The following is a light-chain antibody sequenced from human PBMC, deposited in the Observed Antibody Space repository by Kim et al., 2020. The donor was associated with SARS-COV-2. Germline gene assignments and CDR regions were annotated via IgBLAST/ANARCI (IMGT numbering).Light chain of an antibody. V-gene: IGKV1-33*01. CDR1: QDIRNF. CDR2: DAF. Sequence: DIQMTQSPSSLSASVGDRVNITCQASQDIRNFLNWYQQKPGKAPKLLIYDAFVLGTGVSSRFSGTASGTDFTLPLTSLQPEDIAAYFCQQYDNLPVTFGGGTKVDIK. CDR3: QQYDNLPVT. J-gene: IGKJ4*01.